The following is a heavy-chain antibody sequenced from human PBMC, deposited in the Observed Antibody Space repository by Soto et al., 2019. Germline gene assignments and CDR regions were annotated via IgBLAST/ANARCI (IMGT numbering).Heavy chain of an antibody. J-gene: IGHJ3*02. Sequence: GGSLRLSCAASGFTFSSYSMNWVRQAPGKGLEWVSYISSSSSTIYYADSVKGRFTISRDNAKNSLYLQMNSLRDEDTAVYYCARDAGVPYGDYSIRAFDIWGQGTMVTVSS. CDR1: GFTFSSYS. CDR3: ARDAGVPYGDYSIRAFDI. D-gene: IGHD4-17*01. V-gene: IGHV3-48*02. CDR2: ISSSSSTI.